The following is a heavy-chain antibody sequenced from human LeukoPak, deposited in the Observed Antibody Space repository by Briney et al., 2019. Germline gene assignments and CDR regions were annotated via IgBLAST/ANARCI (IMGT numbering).Heavy chain of an antibody. CDR2: IKSKTDGGTT. Sequence: PGGSLRLSCAASGFTFSNAWMSWVRQAPGKGREWVGRIKSKTDGGTTDYAAAVKGRFTISRDNSKNTLYLQMNSLRADDTAVYYCAKSHHVTAIDYWGQGTLVTVSS. V-gene: IGHV3-15*01. CDR1: GFTFSNAW. CDR3: AKSHHVTAIDY. D-gene: IGHD2-21*02. J-gene: IGHJ4*02.